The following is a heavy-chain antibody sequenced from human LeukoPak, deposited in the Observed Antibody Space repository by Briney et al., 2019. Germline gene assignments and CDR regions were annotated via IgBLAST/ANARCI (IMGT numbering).Heavy chain of an antibody. D-gene: IGHD2-2*01. Sequence: ASVKVSCKASGYTFTSYDINWVRQATGQGREWMGWMTPNSGNTGYAQKFQGRVTMTRNTSISTAYMGLSSLRSEDTAVYYCARERCSRTSSMVDYWGQGTLVTVSS. J-gene: IGHJ4*02. CDR3: ARERCSRTSSMVDY. CDR1: GYTFTSYD. V-gene: IGHV1-8*01. CDR2: MTPNSGNT.